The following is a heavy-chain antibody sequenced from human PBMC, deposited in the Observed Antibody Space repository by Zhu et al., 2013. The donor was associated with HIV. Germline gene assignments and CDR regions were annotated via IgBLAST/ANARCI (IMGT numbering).Heavy chain of an antibody. CDR2: IYYSGST. D-gene: IGHD3-16*01. J-gene: IGHJ3*02. CDR1: GGSISSYY. CDR3: AKVENGLGEEAFDI. Sequence: QVQLQESGPGLVKPSETLSLTCTVSGGSISSYYWSWIRQPPGKGLEWIGYIYYSGSTNYNPSLKSRVTISVDTSKNQFSLKLSSVTAADTAVYYCAKVENGLGEEAFDIWGQGTMVTVSS. V-gene: IGHV4-59*01.